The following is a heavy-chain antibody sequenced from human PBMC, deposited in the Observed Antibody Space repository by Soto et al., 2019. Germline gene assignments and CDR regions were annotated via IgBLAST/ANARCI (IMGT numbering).Heavy chain of an antibody. CDR3: AKGTRYYHDSSGHEYDY. Sequence: GGSLRLSCAASGFAFSNFAMNWVRQAPGKGLEWVSGISADAGSTYYADSVKGRFTISRDNSKDTLYLQLNSLRVEDTAVYFCAKGTRYYHDSSGHEYDYWGQGTRVTVSS. V-gene: IGHV3-23*01. CDR1: GFAFSNFA. CDR2: ISADAGST. J-gene: IGHJ4*02. D-gene: IGHD3-22*01.